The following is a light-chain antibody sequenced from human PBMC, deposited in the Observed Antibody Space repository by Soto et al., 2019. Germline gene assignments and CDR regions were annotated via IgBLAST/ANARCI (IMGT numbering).Light chain of an antibody. J-gene: IGKJ1*01. CDR1: QTISSW. CDR3: QQYSSYTT. V-gene: IGKV1-5*03. Sequence: DIQMTQSPSTLSASVGDRVTITCRASQTISSWLAWYQQKPGKAPKLLIYKASSLESGVPSRFSGSGSGTEFTLTINSLQPDDSGTYYCQQYSSYTTFGQGTKGEIK. CDR2: KAS.